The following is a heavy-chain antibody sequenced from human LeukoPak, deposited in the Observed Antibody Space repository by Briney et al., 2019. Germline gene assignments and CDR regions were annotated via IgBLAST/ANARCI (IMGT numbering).Heavy chain of an antibody. CDR1: GFTVSSNY. J-gene: IGHJ3*02. CDR2: IYSGVVT. CDR3: ARCWYWYDYYDSSGYYPDAFDI. D-gene: IGHD3-22*01. V-gene: IGHV3-53*01. Sequence: GGSLRLSCAASGFTVSSNYMSWVRQAPGKGLEWGSVIYSGVVTSYADSVKGRFTISRDNSKNSLYLQMNSLRAADTAVYYCARCWYWYDYYDSSGYYPDAFDIWGQGTMVTVSS.